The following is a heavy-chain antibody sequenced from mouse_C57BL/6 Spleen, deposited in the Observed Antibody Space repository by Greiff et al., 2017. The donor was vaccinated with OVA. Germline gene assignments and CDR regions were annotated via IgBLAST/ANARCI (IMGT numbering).Heavy chain of an antibody. J-gene: IGHJ2*01. CDR1: GYTFTSYG. Sequence: QVQLKESGAELARPGASVKLSCKASGYTFTSYGISWVKQRTGQGLEWIGEIYPRSGNTYYNEKFKGKATLTADKSSSTAYMELRSLTSEDSAVYFCASYYYGSSYGDWGQGTTLTVSS. D-gene: IGHD1-1*01. CDR2: IYPRSGNT. CDR3: ASYYYGSSYGD. V-gene: IGHV1-81*01.